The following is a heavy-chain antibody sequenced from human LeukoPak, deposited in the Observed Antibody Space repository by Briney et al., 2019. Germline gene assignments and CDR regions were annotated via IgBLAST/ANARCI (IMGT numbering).Heavy chain of an antibody. D-gene: IGHD4-23*01. CDR1: GYTFTGHY. V-gene: IGHV1-2*06. CDR3: ARDGGNGVDY. CDR2: INPDSGGA. Sequence: ASVKVSCKASGYTFTGHYMHWVRQAPGQGLEWMGRINPDSGGANYAQKFQGRVTMTRDTSISTAYMELNRLGSDDTAVYYCARDGGNGVDYWGQGTLVTVSS. J-gene: IGHJ4*02.